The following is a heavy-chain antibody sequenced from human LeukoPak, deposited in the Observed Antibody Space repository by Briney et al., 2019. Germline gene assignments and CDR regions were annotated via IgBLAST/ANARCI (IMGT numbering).Heavy chain of an antibody. CDR1: GGSFSGYY. Sequence: SETLSLTYAVYGGSFSGYYWTWIRLPPGKWMESIGEINHSGCTKYNTFLKSRVTISVDTSKNQFSLKLSSDTAADTAVYYCARGYYDTSAYSRDWYFDLWGRGTLVTVSS. V-gene: IGHV4-34*01. D-gene: IGHD3-22*01. CDR2: INHSGCT. CDR3: ARGYYDTSAYSRDWYFDL. J-gene: IGHJ2*01.